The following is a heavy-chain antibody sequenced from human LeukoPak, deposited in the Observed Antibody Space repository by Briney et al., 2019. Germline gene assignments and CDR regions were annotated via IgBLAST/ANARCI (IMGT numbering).Heavy chain of an antibody. V-gene: IGHV4-59*08. CDR1: GGSISSCY. CDR3: ARHWGDGYVRAFDI. J-gene: IGHJ3*02. CDR2: IYYSGST. D-gene: IGHD5-24*01. Sequence: SETLSLTCTVSGGSISSCYWSWIRQPPGKGLEWIGYIYYSGSTNYNPSLKSRVTISVDTSKNQFSLKLSSVTAADTAVYYCARHWGDGYVRAFDIWGQGTMVTVSS.